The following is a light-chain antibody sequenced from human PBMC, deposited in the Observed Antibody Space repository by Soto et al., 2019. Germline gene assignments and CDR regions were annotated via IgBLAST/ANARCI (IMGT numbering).Light chain of an antibody. J-gene: IGKJ1*01. V-gene: IGKV3-20*01. Sequence: RATLTYRASQSVSSSYLAWYQQKPGQAPRLLIYGASSRATGIPDRFSGSGSGTDFTLTISRLEPEDFAVYYCQQYGSSPRTFGQGTKVDIK. CDR2: GAS. CDR1: QSVSSSY. CDR3: QQYGSSPRT.